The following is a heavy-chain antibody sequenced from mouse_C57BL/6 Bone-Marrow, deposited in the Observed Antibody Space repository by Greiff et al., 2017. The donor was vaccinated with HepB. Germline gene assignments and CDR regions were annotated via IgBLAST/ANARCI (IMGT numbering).Heavy chain of an antibody. CDR2: IRLKSDNYAT. Sequence: DVMLVESGGGLVQPGGSMKLSCVASGFTFSNYWMNWVRQSPEKGLEWVAQIRLKSDNYATHYAESVKGRFTISRDDSKSSVYLQMNNLRAEDTGIYYCTGGITTVVATDFDVWGTGTTVTVSS. J-gene: IGHJ1*03. CDR3: TGGITTVVATDFDV. V-gene: IGHV6-3*01. D-gene: IGHD1-1*01. CDR1: GFTFSNYW.